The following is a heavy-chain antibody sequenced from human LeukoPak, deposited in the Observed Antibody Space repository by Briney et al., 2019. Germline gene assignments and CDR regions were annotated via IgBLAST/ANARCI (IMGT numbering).Heavy chain of an antibody. Sequence: SETLSLTCSVSGGSISSYYWSWIRQPPGKGLEWIGYIYTSGSTNYNPSLKSRVTISVDTSKNQFSLKLSSVTAADTAVYYCARLDCSSTSCSVGYWGQGTLVTVSS. J-gene: IGHJ4*02. CDR3: ARLDCSSTSCSVGY. D-gene: IGHD2-2*01. V-gene: IGHV4-4*09. CDR2: IYTSGST. CDR1: GGSISSYY.